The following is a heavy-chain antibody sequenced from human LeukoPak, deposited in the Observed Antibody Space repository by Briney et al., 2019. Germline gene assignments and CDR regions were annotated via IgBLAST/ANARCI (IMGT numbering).Heavy chain of an antibody. V-gene: IGHV6-1*01. CDR3: ARSVGDIDI. CDR1: GGTISSNSSS. Sequence: TSQTLSLTCAISGGTISSNSSSWNWISQSPSKGLEWLGSTYYRSKWYNDYARSLKSRIIINPDTSKNQFSLQLNSVTPEDTAVYYCARSVGDIDIWGQGTMVTVSS. D-gene: IGHD1-26*01. CDR2: TYYRSKWYN. J-gene: IGHJ3*02.